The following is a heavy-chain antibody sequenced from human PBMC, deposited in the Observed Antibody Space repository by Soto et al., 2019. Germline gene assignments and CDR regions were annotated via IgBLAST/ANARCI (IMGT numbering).Heavy chain of an antibody. V-gene: IGHV4-59*01. CDR3: ARGLRDYVWGSYRYYFDY. J-gene: IGHJ4*02. CDR1: GGSISSYY. CDR2: IYYSGST. D-gene: IGHD3-16*02. Sequence: SETLSLTCTVSGGSISSYYWSWIRQPPGKGLEWIGYIYYSGSTNYNPSLKSRVTISVDTSKNQFSLKLSSVTAADTAVYYCARGLRDYVWGSYRYYFDYWGQGTLVTVSS.